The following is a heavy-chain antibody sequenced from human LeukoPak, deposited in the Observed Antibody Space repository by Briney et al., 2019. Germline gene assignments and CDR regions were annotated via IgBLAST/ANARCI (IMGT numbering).Heavy chain of an antibody. CDR2: ISYDGSNK. CDR3: APGNSFYFDY. J-gene: IGHJ4*02. D-gene: IGHD4-23*01. V-gene: IGHV3-30*03. Sequence: GGSLRLSCAASGFTFSSYGMHWVRQAPGKGLEWVAVISYDGSNKYYADSVKGRFTISRDNSKNTLYLQMNSLRAEDTAVYYCAPGNSFYFDYWGQGTLVTVSS. CDR1: GFTFSSYG.